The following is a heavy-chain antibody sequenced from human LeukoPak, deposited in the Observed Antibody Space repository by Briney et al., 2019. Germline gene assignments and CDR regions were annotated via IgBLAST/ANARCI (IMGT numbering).Heavy chain of an antibody. V-gene: IGHV4-39*01. J-gene: IGHJ4*02. D-gene: IGHD6-13*01. CDR1: GGSISSSSYY. CDR3: ASSGIAAAGNGFDY. Sequence: KTSETLSLTCTVSGGSISSSSYYWGWIRQPPGKGLEWIGSIYYSGSTYYNPSLKSRVTISVDTSKNQFSLKLSSVTAADTAVYYCASSGIAAAGNGFDYWGQGTLVTVSS. CDR2: IYYSGST.